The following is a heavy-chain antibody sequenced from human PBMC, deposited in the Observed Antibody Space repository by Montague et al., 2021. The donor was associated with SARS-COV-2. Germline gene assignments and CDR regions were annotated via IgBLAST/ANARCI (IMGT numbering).Heavy chain of an antibody. V-gene: IGHV6-1*01. CDR2: TYYWSKWYN. J-gene: IGHJ6*02. D-gene: IGHD1-1*01. CDR3: TSGREGNYNVMDV. Sequence: CAISGDSVSSNSATWNWVRQSPSRGLEWLGRTYYWSKWYNDYAVSVRGRVTINPDTSKNQFSLQLNSVTPEDTAIYYYTSGREGNYNVMDVWGQGTTVTVSS. CDR1: GDSVSSNSAT.